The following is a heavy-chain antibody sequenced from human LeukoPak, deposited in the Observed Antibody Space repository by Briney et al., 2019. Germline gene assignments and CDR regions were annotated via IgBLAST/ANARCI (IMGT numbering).Heavy chain of an antibody. Sequence: PSETLSLTCTVSGGSISSGGYYWSWIRQHPGKGLGWIGYIYYSGSTYYNPSLKSRVTISVDTSKNQFSLKLSSVTAADTAVYYCARDSRQWLASVFDYWGQGTLVTVSS. V-gene: IGHV4-31*03. CDR2: IYYSGST. CDR1: GGSISSGGYY. CDR3: ARDSRQWLASVFDY. D-gene: IGHD6-19*01. J-gene: IGHJ4*02.